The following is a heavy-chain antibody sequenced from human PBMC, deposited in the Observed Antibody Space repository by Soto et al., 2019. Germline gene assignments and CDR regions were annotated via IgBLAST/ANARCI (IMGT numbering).Heavy chain of an antibody. CDR2: ISAHNGNT. V-gene: IGHV1-18*01. Sequence: ASVKVSCKASGYTFTTYGISWVRQAPGQGLEWLGWISAHNGNTNYAQKLQGRVTMTTDTSTSTAYMELRSLRSDDTAVYYCARGAGSGSYYNQYNWFDPWGQGTLVTVSS. CDR3: ARGAGSGSYYNQYNWFDP. CDR1: GYTFTTYG. D-gene: IGHD3-10*01. J-gene: IGHJ5*02.